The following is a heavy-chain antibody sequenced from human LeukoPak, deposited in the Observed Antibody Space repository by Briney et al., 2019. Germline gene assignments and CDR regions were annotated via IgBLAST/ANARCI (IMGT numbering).Heavy chain of an antibody. V-gene: IGHV3-30*18. J-gene: IGHJ4*02. CDR1: GFTFSSYG. D-gene: IGHD5-24*01. Sequence: GGSLRLSCAASGFTFSSYGMHWVRQAPGKGLEWVAVISYDGSNKYYADSVKGRFTISRDNSKNTLYLQMNSLRAEDTAVYYCAKVSVEMATIIIDYWGQGTLVTVSS. CDR3: AKVSVEMATIIIDY. CDR2: ISYDGSNK.